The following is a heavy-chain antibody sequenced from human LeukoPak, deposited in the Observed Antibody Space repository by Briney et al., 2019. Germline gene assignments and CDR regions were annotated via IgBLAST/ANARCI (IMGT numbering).Heavy chain of an antibody. D-gene: IGHD3-16*01. CDR3: ARPAAGLGGFDY. V-gene: IGHV5-51*01. Sequence: GESLKISCRGSGYSFTAYWIAWVRQMPGKGLEWMATIYPGDSATTYSPSFQGQVTISADKFITTAYLQWSSLKASDTAMYYCARPAAGLGGFDYWGQGTLVTVSS. CDR1: GYSFTAYW. J-gene: IGHJ4*02. CDR2: IYPGDSAT.